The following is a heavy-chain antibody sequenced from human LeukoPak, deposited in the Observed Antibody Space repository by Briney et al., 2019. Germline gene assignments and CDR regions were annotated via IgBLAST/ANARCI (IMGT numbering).Heavy chain of an antibody. J-gene: IGHJ3*02. CDR3: ARRDYCSSTSCPGSAFDI. D-gene: IGHD2-2*01. V-gene: IGHV4-38-2*01. Sequence: SETLSLTCAVSGYSISSGYYWGWIRKPPGKGLEWIGSIYHSGSTYYNPSPKSRVTISVDTSKNQFSLKLSSVAAADTAVYYCARRDYCSSTSCPGSAFDIWGQGTMVTVSS. CDR1: GYSISSGYY. CDR2: IYHSGST.